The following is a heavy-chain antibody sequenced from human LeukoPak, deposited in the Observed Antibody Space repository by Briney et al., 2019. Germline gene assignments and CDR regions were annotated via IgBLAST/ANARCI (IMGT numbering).Heavy chain of an antibody. Sequence: PGGSLRLSCAASEFTFSSYAMHWVRQAPGKGLEWVSRFSWNSGSIGYADSVKGRYTISRDNSKNTLYLQMNSLRAEDTAVYYCARESTPHYYMDVWGKGTTVTVSS. D-gene: IGHD2-15*01. V-gene: IGHV3-9*01. CDR2: FSWNSGSI. CDR3: ARESTPHYYMDV. CDR1: EFTFSSYA. J-gene: IGHJ6*03.